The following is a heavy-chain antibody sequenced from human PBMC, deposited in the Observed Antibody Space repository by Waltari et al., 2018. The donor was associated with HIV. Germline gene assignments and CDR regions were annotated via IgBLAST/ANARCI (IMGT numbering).Heavy chain of an antibody. J-gene: IGHJ4*02. V-gene: IGHV3-9*01. CDR3: AKAYDSSGFQYYFDY. Sequence: EVQLVESGGDLVQPGRSLRLPCAASGFTFDAYAMHWVRQAPGRGLEWVSGINWNSDNIGYADSVKGRFTISRDHAKNSLYLQMNSLRPEDTALYYCAKAYDSSGFQYYFDYWGQGTLVTVSS. CDR1: GFTFDAYA. D-gene: IGHD3-22*01. CDR2: INWNSDNI.